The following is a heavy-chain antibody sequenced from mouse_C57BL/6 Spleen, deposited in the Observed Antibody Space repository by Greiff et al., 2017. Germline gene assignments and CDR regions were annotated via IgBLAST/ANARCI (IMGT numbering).Heavy chain of an antibody. J-gene: IGHJ2*01. CDR1: GSAFSSSW. Sequence: QVQLKQSGPELVKPGASVKISCKASGSAFSSSWVTWVKQRPGKGLEWIGRIYPGVGDTNYNGKCKGKATLTADKSSSTAYMQLSSLTSEDSAVYFCARRGLSLWGQGTTLTVSS. CDR2: IYPGVGDT. V-gene: IGHV1-82*01. CDR3: ARRGLSL. D-gene: IGHD1-1*01.